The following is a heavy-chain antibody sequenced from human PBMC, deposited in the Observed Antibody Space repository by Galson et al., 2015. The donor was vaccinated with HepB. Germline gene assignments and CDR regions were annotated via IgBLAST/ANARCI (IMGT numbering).Heavy chain of an antibody. V-gene: IGHV4-39*01. D-gene: IGHD3-22*01. CDR1: GGSISGSSHY. J-gene: IGHJ6*02. CDR2: IYYSGSP. Sequence: LSLTCTVSGGSISGSSHYWGWIRQPPGKGLEWIGSIYYSGSPYYNPSLKSRVTISVDTSKNQFSLRLISVTAADTAVYYCARLHLDTSGYYYFYYMDVWGQGTTVTVSS. CDR3: ARLHLDTSGYYYFYYMDV.